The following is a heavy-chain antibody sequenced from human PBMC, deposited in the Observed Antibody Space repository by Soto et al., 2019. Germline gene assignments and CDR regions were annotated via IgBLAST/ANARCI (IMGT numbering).Heavy chain of an antibody. CDR2: ISYDGSNK. CDR3: AKGVRYFDWKDPHEYFQH. Sequence: GGSLRLSCAASGFTFSSYGMHWVRQAPGKGLEWVAVISYDGSNKYYADSVKGRFTISRDNSKNTLYLQMNSLRAEDTAVYYCAKGVRYFDWKDPHEYFQHWGQGTLVTVSS. D-gene: IGHD3-9*01. CDR1: GFTFSSYG. J-gene: IGHJ1*01. V-gene: IGHV3-30*18.